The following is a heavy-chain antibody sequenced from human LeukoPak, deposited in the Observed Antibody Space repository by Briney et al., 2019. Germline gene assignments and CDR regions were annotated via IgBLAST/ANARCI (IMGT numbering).Heavy chain of an antibody. CDR3: TAAFYYSPTYYLDY. J-gene: IGHJ4*02. CDR1: GFTFSDHY. Sequence: GGSLRLSCAPSGFTFSDHYMDWVRQAPGEGLEWVGRTRNKANSYTTEYAASVKGRFTISRDDSKKSLYLQMNSLKTEDTAICYCTAAFYYSPTYYLDYWGQGTLVTVSS. CDR2: TRNKANSYTT. D-gene: IGHD2/OR15-2a*01. V-gene: IGHV3-72*01.